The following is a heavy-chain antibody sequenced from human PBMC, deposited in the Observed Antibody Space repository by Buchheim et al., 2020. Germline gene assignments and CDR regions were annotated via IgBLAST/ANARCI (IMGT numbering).Heavy chain of an antibody. V-gene: IGHV4-39*01. CDR2: IYYSGST. CDR1: GGSISSSSYY. CDR3: ARQGPVRGVIIT. Sequence: QLQLQESGPGLVKPSETLSLTCTVSGGSISSSSYYWGWIRQPPGKGLEWIGSIYYSGSTYYNPSLKSRVTISVDTPQKQFSLKLSSVTAADTAVYYCARQGPVRGVIITWGQGTL. D-gene: IGHD3-10*01. J-gene: IGHJ5*02.